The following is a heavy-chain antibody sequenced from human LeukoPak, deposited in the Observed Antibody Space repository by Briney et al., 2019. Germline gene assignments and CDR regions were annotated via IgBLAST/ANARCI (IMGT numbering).Heavy chain of an antibody. D-gene: IGHD6-19*01. CDR1: GYTLTELS. V-gene: IGHV1-24*01. CDR3: ATEKGGYGGMDV. J-gene: IGHJ6*04. CDR2: FDPEDGET. Sequence: SVQVSCKVSGYTLTELSMHWGRQAPGKGREGMGGFDPEDGETIYAQKFQGRVTMTEDTSTDTAYMELSSLRSEDTAVYYCATEKGGYGGMDVWGKGTTVTVSS.